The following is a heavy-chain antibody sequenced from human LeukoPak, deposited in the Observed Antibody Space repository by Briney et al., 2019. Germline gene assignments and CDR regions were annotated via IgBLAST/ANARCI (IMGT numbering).Heavy chain of an antibody. CDR1: GGSISSGGYY. J-gene: IGHJ6*01. CDR2: IYYSGST. CDR3: ARGLILGDRAYYYYVMDV. Sequence: PSETLSLTCTVSGGSISSGGYYWSWIRQHPGQGLERIVYIYYSGSTYYNPSLKSRVTISVDTSKNQFSLKLSSVTAADTAVYYCARGLILGDRAYYYYVMDVWGQGTTVTVSS. D-gene: IGHD2-21*02. V-gene: IGHV4-31*03.